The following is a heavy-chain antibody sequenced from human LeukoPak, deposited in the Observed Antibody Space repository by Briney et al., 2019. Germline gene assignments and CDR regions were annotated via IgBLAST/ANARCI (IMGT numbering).Heavy chain of an antibody. CDR3: ARGGRGRYYGLSDY. D-gene: IGHD1-26*01. J-gene: IGHJ4*02. Sequence: GGSLRLSCAASGFTFSSYAMHWVRQAPGKGLEWVTVISYDGSNKYYADSVQGRFTISRDNSKNTMFLQMNSMRAEDTAVYYCARGGRGRYYGLSDYWGPGTLVTAAS. V-gene: IGHV3-30*04. CDR1: GFTFSSYA. CDR2: ISYDGSNK.